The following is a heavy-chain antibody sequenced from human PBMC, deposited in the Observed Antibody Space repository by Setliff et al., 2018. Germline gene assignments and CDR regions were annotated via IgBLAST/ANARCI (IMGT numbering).Heavy chain of an antibody. CDR3: ARMSGFQYMDV. CDR1: GGAVSGDY. Sequence: SETLSLTCSVSGGAVSGDYWTWIRQPPGKGLEWIGYIYYSGSTNYNPSLKSRVTISVDTSKNQFSLSLTSVTAADTAVYYCARMSGFQYMDVWGKGTTVTVS. CDR2: IYYSGST. J-gene: IGHJ6*03. D-gene: IGHD3-3*01. V-gene: IGHV4-59*08.